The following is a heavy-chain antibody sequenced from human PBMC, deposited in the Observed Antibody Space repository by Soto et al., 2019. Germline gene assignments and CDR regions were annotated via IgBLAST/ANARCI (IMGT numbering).Heavy chain of an antibody. D-gene: IGHD1-26*01. CDR3: ASLPRVVGATSIDY. CDR1: GFTFSTYA. V-gene: IGHV3-30-3*01. J-gene: IGHJ4*02. CDR2: ISYDGSNK. Sequence: QVQLVESGGGVVQPGRSLRLSCAASGFTFSTYAMHWVRQAPGEGLEWVAVISYDGSNKNYADSVKGRFTISRDNSKNALNMQMNSLRAEDTALYYCASLPRVVGATSIDYWGQGTLVTVSS.